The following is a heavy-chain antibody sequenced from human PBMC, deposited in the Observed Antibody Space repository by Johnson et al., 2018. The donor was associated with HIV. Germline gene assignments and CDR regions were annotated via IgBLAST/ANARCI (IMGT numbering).Heavy chain of an antibody. D-gene: IGHD1-26*01. Sequence: QVQLVESGGGVVQPWRSLRLSCAASGFTFSSYGMHWVRQAPGKGLEWVAVIWYDGSSKYYADSVKGRFTISRDNSKNTLYLQMNSLRAEDTAVYYCAKEQEWEPGAFDIWGQGTMVTVSS. J-gene: IGHJ3*02. CDR1: GFTFSSYG. V-gene: IGHV3-33*06. CDR2: IWYDGSSK. CDR3: AKEQEWEPGAFDI.